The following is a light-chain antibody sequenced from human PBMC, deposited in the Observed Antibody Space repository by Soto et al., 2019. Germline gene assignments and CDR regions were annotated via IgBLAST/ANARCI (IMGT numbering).Light chain of an antibody. CDR1: QSVSSSY. V-gene: IGKV3-15*01. Sequence: EIVLTQSPGTLSLSPGERATLSCRASQSVSSSYLAWYQQKPGQAPRLLIYGASTRATGIPARFSGSGSGTEFTLTISSLQSEDFAVYYCQQYNNWPRTVGQGTKVDSK. J-gene: IGKJ1*01. CDR2: GAS. CDR3: QQYNNWPRT.